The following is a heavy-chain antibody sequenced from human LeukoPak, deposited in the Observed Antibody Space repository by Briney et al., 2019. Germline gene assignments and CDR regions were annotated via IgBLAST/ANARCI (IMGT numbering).Heavy chain of an antibody. CDR2: LYYSGST. Sequence: SETPSLTCSVSGGSIGSYYWSWIRQPPGKGLEWIGYLYYSGSTNSNPSLKSRVTMSVDTSKNQFSLKLRSVTAADTAVYYCARGGSGISKAFDICGQGRMVTVSS. V-gene: IGHV4-59*01. J-gene: IGHJ3*02. D-gene: IGHD3-10*01. CDR3: ARGGSGISKAFDI. CDR1: GGSIGSYY.